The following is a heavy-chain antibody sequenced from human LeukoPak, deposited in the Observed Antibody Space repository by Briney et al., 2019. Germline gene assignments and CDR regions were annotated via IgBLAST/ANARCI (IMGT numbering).Heavy chain of an antibody. J-gene: IGHJ5*02. CDR1: GGSISSYY. Sequence: SETLSLTCTVSGGSISSYYWSWIRQPAGKGLEWIGRIYTSGSTNYNPSLKSRVTMSVDTSKDQFSLKLSSVTAADTAVYYCARDCYYYDRSGYSFGQNNWFDPWGQGTLDTVSS. V-gene: IGHV4-4*07. CDR3: ARDCYYYDRSGYSFGQNNWFDP. CDR2: IYTSGST. D-gene: IGHD3-22*01.